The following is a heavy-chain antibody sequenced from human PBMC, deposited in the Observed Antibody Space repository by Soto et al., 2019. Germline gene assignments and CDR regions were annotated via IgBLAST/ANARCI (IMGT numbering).Heavy chain of an antibody. Sequence: ASVKVSCKASGYTFTSYGISWVRQAPGQGLEWMGWISAYNGNTNYAQKLQGRVTMTTDTSTSTAYMELRSLRSVDTAVYYCARVGNYYDSSGYYDYWGQGTLVTSPQ. V-gene: IGHV1-18*01. D-gene: IGHD3-22*01. CDR3: ARVGNYYDSSGYYDY. CDR1: GYTFTSYG. CDR2: ISAYNGNT. J-gene: IGHJ4*02.